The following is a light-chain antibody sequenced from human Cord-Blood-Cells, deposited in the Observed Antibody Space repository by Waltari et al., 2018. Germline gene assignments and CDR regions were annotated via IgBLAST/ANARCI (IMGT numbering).Light chain of an antibody. Sequence: QSVLTHPPSASGTPGQRVTSPCSGSRSNIGSTTVNWYQQLPGTAPKLLIYSNNQRPSGVPDRFSGSKSGTSASLAISGLQSEDEADYYCAAWDDSLNGYVFGTGTKITVL. J-gene: IGLJ1*01. CDR2: SNN. CDR1: RSNIGSTT. CDR3: AAWDDSLNGYV. V-gene: IGLV1-44*01.